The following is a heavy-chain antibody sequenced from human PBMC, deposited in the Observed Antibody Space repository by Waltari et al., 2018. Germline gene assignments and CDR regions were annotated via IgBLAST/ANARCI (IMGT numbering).Heavy chain of an antibody. Sequence: QVQLQQWGAGLLKPSETLSLTCAVYGGSFSGYYWSWIRQPPGKGLEWIGEINHSGSTNYNPTRKSRVTISVDTAKNQFSLKLSSVTAADTAVYYCAREWLSYYYYYMDVWGKGTTVTISS. CDR3: AREWLSYYYYYMDV. J-gene: IGHJ6*03. CDR2: INHSGST. V-gene: IGHV4-34*01. CDR1: GGSFSGYY. D-gene: IGHD3-3*01.